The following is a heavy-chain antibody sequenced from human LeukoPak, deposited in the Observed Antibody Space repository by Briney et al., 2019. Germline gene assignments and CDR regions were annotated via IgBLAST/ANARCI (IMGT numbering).Heavy chain of an antibody. J-gene: IGHJ1*01. CDR2: IYYSGST. V-gene: IGHV4-39*01. D-gene: IGHD6-13*01. CDR3: ARGYSSSWYTAEYFQH. Sequence: SETLSLTCTVSGGSININNYYWGWLRQPPGTGLEWIGSIYYSGSTYYNPSLKSRVTISVNTSKNQFSLKLSSVTAADTAVYYCARGYSSSWYTAEYFQHWGQGTLVTVSS. CDR1: GGSININNYY.